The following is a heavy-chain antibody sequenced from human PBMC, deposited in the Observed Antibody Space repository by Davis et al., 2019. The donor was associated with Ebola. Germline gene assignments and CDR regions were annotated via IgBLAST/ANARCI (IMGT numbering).Heavy chain of an antibody. CDR3: ARGGGSSDY. CDR1: GFTFSSYS. CDR2: IKQDGSEK. Sequence: GESLKISCAASGFTFSSYSMSWVRQAPGKGLEWVANIKQDGSEKNYVDSVTGRLTISRDNAKNSLYLQMNSLRVEDTAVYYCARGGGSSDYWGQGTLVTVSS. D-gene: IGHD1-26*01. J-gene: IGHJ4*02. V-gene: IGHV3-7*01.